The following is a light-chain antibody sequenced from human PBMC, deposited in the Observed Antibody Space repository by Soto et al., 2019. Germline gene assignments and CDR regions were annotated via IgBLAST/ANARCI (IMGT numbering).Light chain of an antibody. V-gene: IGKV3-15*01. J-gene: IGKJ1*01. CDR3: QQYNHWPPKTA. CDR2: GAS. CDR1: QSITNN. Sequence: EIVMTQSPGTLSLSPGEKATLSCRASQSITNNLAWYQQKVGQAPRLLIYGASTRATGIPARFRGSGSGTEFTLTISSLESEDFAVYYCQQYNHWPPKTAFGQGTKVDIK.